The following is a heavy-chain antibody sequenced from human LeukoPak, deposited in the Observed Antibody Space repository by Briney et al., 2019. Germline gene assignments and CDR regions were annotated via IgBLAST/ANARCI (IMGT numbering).Heavy chain of an antibody. CDR3: ARIAAANTWSYFDY. CDR1: GYTFTKYG. V-gene: IGHV1-18*01. D-gene: IGHD6-13*01. Sequence: ASVKVSCKASGYTFTKYGITWVRQAPGQGLQWLGWISAYNGDTDYAQKVQGRITMTTDTSTNTAYMELRSLRSDDTAVYYCARIAAANTWSYFDYWGQGSPVTVSS. J-gene: IGHJ4*02. CDR2: ISAYNGDT.